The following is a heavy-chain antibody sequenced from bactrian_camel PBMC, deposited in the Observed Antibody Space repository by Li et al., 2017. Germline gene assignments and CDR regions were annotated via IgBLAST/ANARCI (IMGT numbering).Heavy chain of an antibody. V-gene: IGHV3S40*01. CDR2: IYTGSGST. CDR1: GGTFSRYV. Sequence: DVQLVESGGGLVRPGGSPTLSCKVSGGTFSRYVMDWVRQAPGKGLEWVSSIYTGSGSTYYADSVKGRFTTSKENAKNTLYLQMNSLKPEDTAVYYCAAGRVGVDLGRGRPDYWGQGTQVTVS. J-gene: IGHJ4*01. CDR3: AAGRVGVDLGRGRPDY. D-gene: IGHD3*01.